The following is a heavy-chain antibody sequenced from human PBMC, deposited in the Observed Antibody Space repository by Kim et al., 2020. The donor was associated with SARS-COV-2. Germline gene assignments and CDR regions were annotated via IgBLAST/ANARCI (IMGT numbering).Heavy chain of an antibody. J-gene: IGHJ6*02. CDR3: AKDRVSATGTHYYYGMDV. Sequence: GRFIISRDNSKNTLYLQMNSLRAEDTAVYYCAKDRVSATGTHYYYGMDVWGQGTTVTVSS. V-gene: IGHV3-30*02. D-gene: IGHD4-17*01.